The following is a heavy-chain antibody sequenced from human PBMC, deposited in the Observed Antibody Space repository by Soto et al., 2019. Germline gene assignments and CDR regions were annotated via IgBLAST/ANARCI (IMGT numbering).Heavy chain of an antibody. J-gene: IGHJ4*02. CDR1: GGSISSYY. V-gene: IGHV4-39*01. Sequence: QLQLQESGPGLVKPSETLSLTCTVSGGSISSYYWGWIRRPPGKGLEWIGSIYYSGSTYYNPSLKSRVTISVDTSKNQFSLKLSAVPAADTAVYYCARRWGYSFDSWGQGTLVTVSS. CDR3: ARRWGYSFDS. CDR2: IYYSGST. D-gene: IGHD7-27*01.